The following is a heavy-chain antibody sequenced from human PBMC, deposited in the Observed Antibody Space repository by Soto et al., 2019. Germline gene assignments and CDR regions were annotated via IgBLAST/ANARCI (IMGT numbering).Heavy chain of an antibody. CDR3: ARGDSFTWIQLWLTQIDY. Sequence: GSSVKVSCKASGYTFTGYYMHWVRQAPGQGLEWMGWINPNSGGTNYAQKFQGWVTMTRDTSISTAYMELSRLRSDDTAVYYCARGDSFTWIQLWLTQIDYCGQGTLVTVSS. J-gene: IGHJ4*02. CDR1: GYTFTGYY. CDR2: INPNSGGT. V-gene: IGHV1-2*04. D-gene: IGHD5-18*01.